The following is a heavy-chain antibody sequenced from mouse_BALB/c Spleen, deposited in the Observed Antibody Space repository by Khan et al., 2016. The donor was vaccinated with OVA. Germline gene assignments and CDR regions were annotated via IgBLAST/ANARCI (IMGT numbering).Heavy chain of an antibody. Sequence: QVQLQQSGAELAKPGASVKMSCKASGYTFANYWMHWVKQRPGQGLDWIGYINPSTGSTDYNQKFEDKAKLTADKSSSTAYMQLSSSTSEDSAVYYGSRVRSSYGTTGVYWRQGTTLTDTS. J-gene: IGHJ2*01. V-gene: IGHV1-7*01. D-gene: IGHD1-1*01. CDR1: GYTFANYW. CDR3: SRVRSSYGTTGVY. CDR2: INPSTGST.